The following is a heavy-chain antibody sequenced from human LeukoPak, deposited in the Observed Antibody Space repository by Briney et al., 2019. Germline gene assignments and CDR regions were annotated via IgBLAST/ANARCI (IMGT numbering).Heavy chain of an antibody. J-gene: IGHJ3*02. V-gene: IGHV1-69*02. CDR1: GGTFSSYT. CDR3: ARDSGYYSVDAFDT. CDR2: IIPILGIA. Sequence: SVKVSCKASGGTFSSYTISWVRQAPGQGLEWMWRIIPILGIANYAQKFQGRVTITADKSTSTAYMELSSPRSEDTAVYYCARDSGYYSVDAFDTWGQGTMVTVSS. D-gene: IGHD3-22*01.